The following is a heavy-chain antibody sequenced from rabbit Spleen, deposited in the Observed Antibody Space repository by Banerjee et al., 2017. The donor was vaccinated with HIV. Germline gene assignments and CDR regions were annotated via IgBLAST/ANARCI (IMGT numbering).Heavy chain of an antibody. J-gene: IGHJ4*01. D-gene: IGHD2-1*01. CDR3: ARGSAAMTMVITGYYLNL. CDR1: GFSFSNSYY. V-gene: IGHV1S45*01. CDR2: IYPDGSGST. Sequence: QEQLEESGGDLVKPEGSLTLTCTASGFSFSNSYYICWVRQAPGKGPEWIGCIYPDGSGSTAYASWAKGRFTISKTSSTTVTLQMTSLTAADTATYFCARGSAAMTMVITGYYLNLWGQGTLVTVS.